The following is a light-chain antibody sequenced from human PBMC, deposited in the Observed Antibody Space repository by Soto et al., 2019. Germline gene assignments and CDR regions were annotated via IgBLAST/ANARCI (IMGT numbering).Light chain of an antibody. CDR1: QSVSSN. J-gene: IGKJ1*01. V-gene: IGKV3-15*01. CDR3: QHYNNWPQ. CDR2: GAS. Sequence: EIVMTQSPAALSVSPGEGATLSCRASQSVSSNLAWYQQKPGQAPRLLIFGASTRATGIPTRFSGSGSGTEFTLTISILQSEDFAVYYCQHYNNWPQFGQGTKVEIK.